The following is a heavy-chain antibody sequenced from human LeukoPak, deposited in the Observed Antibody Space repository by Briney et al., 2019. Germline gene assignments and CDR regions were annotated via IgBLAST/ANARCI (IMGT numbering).Heavy chain of an antibody. CDR1: GFTFSTYA. Sequence: GRSLRLSCAASGFTFSTYAMHWVRQAPGKGLEWVAVISYDGSNIYYADSVKGRFTISRDSSKNTLYLQMNSLRAEGTAVYYCARESNYYDSSGYDHYYFDYWGQGALVTVSS. V-gene: IGHV3-30-3*01. J-gene: IGHJ4*02. CDR2: ISYDGSNI. D-gene: IGHD3-22*01. CDR3: ARESNYYDSSGYDHYYFDY.